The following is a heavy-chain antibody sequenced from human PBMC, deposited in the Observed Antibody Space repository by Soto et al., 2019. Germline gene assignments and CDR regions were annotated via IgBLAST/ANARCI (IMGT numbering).Heavy chain of an antibody. Sequence: QPGGSLRLSSTASGFPFNCCAMSWVRHAPGKGLEWVSNINDLGTTTSYADSVKGRFAISRDQSKNTLYLQMNGLRTEDTAVYYCAKQAGWLPSNYYFDSWALGVLVTVSS. V-gene: IGHV3-23*01. CDR1: GFPFNCCA. D-gene: IGHD5-12*01. CDR2: INDLGTTT. CDR3: AKQAGWLPSNYYFDS. J-gene: IGHJ4*02.